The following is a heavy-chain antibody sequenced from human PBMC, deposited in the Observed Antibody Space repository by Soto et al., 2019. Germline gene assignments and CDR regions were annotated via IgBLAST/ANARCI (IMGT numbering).Heavy chain of an antibody. Sequence: ASVKVPRKASGRTFSSYAISWVRQAPGQGLEWMGGIIPIFGTANYAQKFQGRVTITADESTSTAYMELSSLRSEDTAVYYCARASPIITMVRGVIDYYYGMDVWGQGTTVTVSS. V-gene: IGHV1-69*13. CDR2: IIPIFGTA. J-gene: IGHJ6*02. D-gene: IGHD3-10*01. CDR3: ARASPIITMVRGVIDYYYGMDV. CDR1: GRTFSSYA.